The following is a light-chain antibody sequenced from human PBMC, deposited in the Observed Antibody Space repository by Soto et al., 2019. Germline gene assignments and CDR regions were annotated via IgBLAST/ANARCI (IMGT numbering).Light chain of an antibody. CDR1: QSVSSF. CDR3: QQRSNWPLLT. J-gene: IGKJ4*01. V-gene: IGKV3-11*01. Sequence: EIVLTQSPDTLSLSPGERATLSCRASQSVSSFLAWYQQKPGQAPRLLLYDASSRATGIPDRFSGSGSGTDFTLTISSLEPEDFAVYYCQQRSNWPLLTFGGGTKVDIK. CDR2: DAS.